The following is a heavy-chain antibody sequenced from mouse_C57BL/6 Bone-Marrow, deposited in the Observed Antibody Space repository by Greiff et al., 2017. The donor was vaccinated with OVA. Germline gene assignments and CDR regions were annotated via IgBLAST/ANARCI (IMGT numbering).Heavy chain of an antibody. Sequence: VQLQESGPELVKPGASVKISCKASGYAFSSSWMNWVKQRPGKGLEWIGRIYPGDGDTNYNGKFKGKATLTADKSSSTAYMQLSSLTSEDSSVYFCARDDSSPAWFAYWGHGTLVTVSA. D-gene: IGHD1-1*01. CDR2: IYPGDGDT. V-gene: IGHV1-82*01. CDR3: ARDDSSPAWFAY. CDR1: GYAFSSSW. J-gene: IGHJ3*01.